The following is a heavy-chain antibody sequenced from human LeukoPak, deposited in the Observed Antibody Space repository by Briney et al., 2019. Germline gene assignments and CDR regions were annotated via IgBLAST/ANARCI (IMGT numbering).Heavy chain of an antibody. CDR2: IYWDDE. V-gene: IGHV2-5*02. CDR3: AHLRGWLWDS. J-gene: IGHJ4*02. CDR1: GFSLNANAVG. D-gene: IGHD5-24*01. Sequence: SGPTLVKPTQTLTLTCTFSGFSLNANAVGVGWIRQPPGKALEWLALIYWDDERYSPSLQSRLTITKDTSNSQVILTMTNIDPVDTVTYYCAHLRGWLWDSWGQGTLVTVSS.